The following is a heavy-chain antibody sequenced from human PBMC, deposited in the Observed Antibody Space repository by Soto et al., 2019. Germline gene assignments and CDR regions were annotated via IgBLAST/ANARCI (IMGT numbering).Heavy chain of an antibody. Sequence: PGGSLRLSCAVSGFNVMSYLMSWVRQAPGKGLEWVASVKEDGSELYYLHSVRGRFSMTRDSAGNALHLTMNYLSAEDTGVYFCARDIGFDYVNWGQGIPVTV. CDR3: ARDIGFDYVN. CDR1: GFNVMSYL. D-gene: IGHD3-16*01. CDR2: VKEDGSEL. J-gene: IGHJ4*02. V-gene: IGHV3-7*01.